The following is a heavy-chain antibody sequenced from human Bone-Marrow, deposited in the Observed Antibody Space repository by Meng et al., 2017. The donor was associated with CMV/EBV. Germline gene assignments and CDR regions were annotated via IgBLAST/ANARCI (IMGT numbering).Heavy chain of an antibody. CDR2: IIPIFGTA. CDR3: ARWASYDFWSGYYIALDV. Sequence: SVKVSCKASGGTFSSYAISWVRQAPGQGLEWMGGIIPIFGTANYAQKFQGRVTITADKSTSTAYMELSSPRSEDTAVYYCARWASYDFWSGYYIALDVWGQGTTVTGSS. CDR1: GGTFSSYA. J-gene: IGHJ6*01. D-gene: IGHD3-3*01. V-gene: IGHV1-69*06.